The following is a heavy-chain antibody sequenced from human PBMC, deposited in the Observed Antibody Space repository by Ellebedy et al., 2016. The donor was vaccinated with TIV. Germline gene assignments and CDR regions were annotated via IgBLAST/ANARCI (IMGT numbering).Heavy chain of an antibody. V-gene: IGHV3-74*01. CDR1: GFTFSDYW. D-gene: IGHD5-24*01. Sequence: GESLKISCAASGFTFSDYWMHWVRQAPGKGLVWVSRIKSDGSSISYADSVKGRFTISRDNAKNSLYLQMDNLRAADTALYYCAKELATNYTDAFDIWGQGTMVTVSS. J-gene: IGHJ3*02. CDR2: IKSDGSSI. CDR3: AKELATNYTDAFDI.